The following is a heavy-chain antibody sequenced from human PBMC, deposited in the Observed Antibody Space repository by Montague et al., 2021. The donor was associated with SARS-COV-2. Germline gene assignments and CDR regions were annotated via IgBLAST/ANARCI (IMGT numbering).Heavy chain of an antibody. V-gene: IGHV3-66*01. CDR2: ISSSSVT. CDR3: ARESSQFFGSGPLDY. Sequence: ETLSLTCAASGFTVGSTYMNWVRQVPGKGLEWVSSISSSSVTYSADSLKGRFTISRDNSKNTVYLQMNSLRAEDTAVYFCARESSQFFGSGPLDYWSQGSLVTVSS. D-gene: IGHD3-10*01. J-gene: IGHJ4*02. CDR1: GFTVGSTY.